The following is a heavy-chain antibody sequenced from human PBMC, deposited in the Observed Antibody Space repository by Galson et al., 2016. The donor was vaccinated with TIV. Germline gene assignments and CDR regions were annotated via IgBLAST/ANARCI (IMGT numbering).Heavy chain of an antibody. CDR3: AKRRNCGGAAFEN. CDR2: ISGSGGIT. Sequence: SLRLSCAASGFTFNNYAMHWVRQAPGKGLEWVSGISGSGGITYFADSVRGRFTISRDNSRNTLYLHLNSLRAENTAVYYCAKRRNCGGAAFENWGQGTIVTVSS. CDR1: GFTFNNYA. J-gene: IGHJ3*02. D-gene: IGHD2-21*01. V-gene: IGHV3-23*01.